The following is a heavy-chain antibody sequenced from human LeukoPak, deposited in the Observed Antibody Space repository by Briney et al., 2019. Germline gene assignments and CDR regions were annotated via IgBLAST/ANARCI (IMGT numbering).Heavy chain of an antibody. D-gene: IGHD3-22*01. Sequence: GSLRLSCIAPRFSFSAYSMNWVPQAPGKGLEWVSTISSGSKYIDYADSVKGRFTVSRDNARNSLYLQMNSPRAEDTAVYFCARVYSGYHSFYDYWGQGTLVTVS. CDR2: ISSGSKYI. V-gene: IGHV3-21*01. J-gene: IGHJ4*02. CDR3: ARVYSGYHSFYDY. CDR1: RFSFSAYS.